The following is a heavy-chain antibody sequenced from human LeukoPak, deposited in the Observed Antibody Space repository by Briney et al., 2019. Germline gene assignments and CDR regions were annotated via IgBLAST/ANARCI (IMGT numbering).Heavy chain of an antibody. CDR1: GGTFSSYA. CDR3: ARDQVPPHYDILD. J-gene: IGHJ4*02. V-gene: IGHV1-69*13. D-gene: IGHD3-9*01. CDR2: IIPIFGTA. Sequence: SVKVSCKASGGTFSSYAISWVRQAPGQGLEWMGGIIPIFGTANYAQKFQGRVTITADESTSTAYMELSSLRSEDTAVYYCARDQVPPHYDILDWGQGTLVTVSS.